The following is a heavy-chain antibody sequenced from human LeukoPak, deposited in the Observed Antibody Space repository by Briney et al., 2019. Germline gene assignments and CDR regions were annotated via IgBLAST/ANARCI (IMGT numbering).Heavy chain of an antibody. CDR3: ARVYSGSYSGAFDI. CDR2: INWNGGST. J-gene: IGHJ3*02. D-gene: IGHD1-26*01. Sequence: PGGSLRLSCAASGFTFDDYGMSWVRQAPGEGLEWVSGINWNGGSTGYADSVKGRFTISRDNAKNSLYLQMNSLRAEDTALYYCARVYSGSYSGAFDIWGQGTMVTVSS. CDR1: GFTFDDYG. V-gene: IGHV3-20*04.